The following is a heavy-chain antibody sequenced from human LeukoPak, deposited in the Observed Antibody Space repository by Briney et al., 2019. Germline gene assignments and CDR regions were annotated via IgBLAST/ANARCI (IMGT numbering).Heavy chain of an antibody. V-gene: IGHV3-53*01. J-gene: IGHJ4*02. D-gene: IGHD2-21*02. Sequence: GGSLRLSCAASGFTVSSNYMSWVRQAPGKGLEWVSVIYSGGSTYYADSVKGRFTISRDNSKNTLYLQMNSLRAGDTAVYYCARVDRVYCGGDCLDYWGQGTLVTVSS. CDR3: ARVDRVYCGGDCLDY. CDR2: IYSGGST. CDR1: GFTVSSNY.